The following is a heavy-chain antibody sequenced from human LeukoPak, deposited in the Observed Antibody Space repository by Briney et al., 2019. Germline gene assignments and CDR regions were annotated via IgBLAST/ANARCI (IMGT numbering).Heavy chain of an antibody. CDR2: ISSSGSTI. Sequence: GGSLRLSCAASGFTFSSYEMNWVRQAPGKGLEWVSYISSSGSTIYYADSVRGRFTISRDNAKNSLYLQMNSLRAEDTAVYYCARGGYGSGSQNYYGMDVWGQGTTVTVSS. D-gene: IGHD3-10*01. CDR3: ARGGYGSGSQNYYGMDV. V-gene: IGHV3-48*03. CDR1: GFTFSSYE. J-gene: IGHJ6*02.